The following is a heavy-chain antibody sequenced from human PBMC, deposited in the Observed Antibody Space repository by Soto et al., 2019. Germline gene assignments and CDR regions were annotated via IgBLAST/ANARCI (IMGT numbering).Heavy chain of an antibody. J-gene: IGHJ4*02. CDR1: GFSFEEYE. D-gene: IGHD1-26*01. Sequence: DVRLVESGGGFIQPGGSLRLSCAASGFSFEEYEMNWVRQAPGQGLEWVSYINQYGKITYYADSVKGRFTVSREDAKNSLCLQMDSLRAEDTAIYYCARAAWSDEGWDHWGQGILVTVSS. V-gene: IGHV3-48*03. CDR2: INQYGKIT. CDR3: ARAAWSDEGWDH.